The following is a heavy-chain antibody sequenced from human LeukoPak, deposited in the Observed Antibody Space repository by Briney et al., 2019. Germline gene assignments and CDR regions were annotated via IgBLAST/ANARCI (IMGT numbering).Heavy chain of an antibody. J-gene: IGHJ4*02. V-gene: IGHV3-48*03. Sequence: TGGSLRLSCAASGFTFSSYEMNWVRQAPGKGLEWVSYISSSGSTIYYADSVKGRFTISRDNAKNSLYLQMNSLRAEDTAVYYCARPGYSGYDYYFDYWGQGTLVTVSS. D-gene: IGHD5-12*01. CDR1: GFTFSSYE. CDR2: ISSSGSTI. CDR3: ARPGYSGYDYYFDY.